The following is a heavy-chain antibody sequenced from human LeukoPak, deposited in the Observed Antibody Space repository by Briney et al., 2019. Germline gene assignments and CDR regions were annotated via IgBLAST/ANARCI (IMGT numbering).Heavy chain of an antibody. CDR2: IYPGDSDT. CDR3: ASSVPAANDAFDI. V-gene: IGHV5-51*01. Sequence: GESLKISCKGSGYSFTSYWIAWVRQMPGKGLEWMGIIYPGDSDTGYRSSFQGQVTISADKSISTAYLQWSSLKASDTAMYYCASSVPAANDAFDIWGQGTMVTVSS. D-gene: IGHD2-2*01. J-gene: IGHJ3*02. CDR1: GYSFTSYW.